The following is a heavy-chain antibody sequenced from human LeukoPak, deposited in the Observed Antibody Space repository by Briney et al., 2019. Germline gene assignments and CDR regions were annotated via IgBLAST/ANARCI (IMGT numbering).Heavy chain of an antibody. CDR3: ARQVATKGEWAFDI. CDR2: INLSGHT. Sequence: SETLSLTCTVSSYSIPVGYYWGWIRQPPGKGLDWIGSINLSGHTHYNPSLKSRVTISVDTSKNQFSLKLSSVTAADTAVYYCARQVATKGEWAFDIWGQGTMVTASS. CDR1: SYSIPVGYY. D-gene: IGHD5-12*01. J-gene: IGHJ3*02. V-gene: IGHV4-38-2*02.